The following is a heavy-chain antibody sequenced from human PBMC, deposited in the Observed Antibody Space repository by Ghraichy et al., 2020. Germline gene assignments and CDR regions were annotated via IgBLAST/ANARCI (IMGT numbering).Heavy chain of an antibody. D-gene: IGHD1-26*01. V-gene: IGHV1-8*01. J-gene: IGHJ5*02. CDR1: GYTFTSYD. CDR3: ARDNKAKWELVDP. Sequence: ASVKVSCKASGYTFTSYDINWVRQATGQGLEYMGWMNPNSGNTGYAQKFQGRVTMTRNTSISTAYMELSSLRSEDTAVYYCARDNKAKWELVDPWGQGTLVTVST. CDR2: MNPNSGNT.